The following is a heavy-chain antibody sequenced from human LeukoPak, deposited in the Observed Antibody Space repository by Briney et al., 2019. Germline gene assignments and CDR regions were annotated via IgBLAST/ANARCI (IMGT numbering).Heavy chain of an antibody. CDR1: GFTFSSYA. D-gene: IGHD3-3*01. CDR3: AKVGRFLEWLLPNYYYGMDV. J-gene: IGHJ6*02. V-gene: IGHV3-23*01. Sequence: GGSLRLSCAASGFTFSSYAMSWVRQAPGKGLEWVSAISGSGGSTYYADSVKGRFTISRDNSKNTLYLQMNSLRAEDTAVYYCAKVGRFLEWLLPNYYYGMDVWGQGTTATVSS. CDR2: ISGSGGST.